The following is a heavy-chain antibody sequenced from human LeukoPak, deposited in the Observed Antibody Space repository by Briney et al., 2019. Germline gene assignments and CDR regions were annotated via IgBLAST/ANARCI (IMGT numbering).Heavy chain of an antibody. CDR2: INPSGGST. J-gene: IGHJ4*02. Sequence: ASVKVSCKASGYTFTSYYMHWVRQAPGQGLEWMGIINPSGGSTSYARKFQGRVTMTRDASTSTVYMELSSLRSEDTAVYYCARAGGSYYGSFDYWGQGTLVTVSS. CDR3: ARAGGSYYGSFDY. V-gene: IGHV1-46*03. D-gene: IGHD1-26*01. CDR1: GYTFTSYY.